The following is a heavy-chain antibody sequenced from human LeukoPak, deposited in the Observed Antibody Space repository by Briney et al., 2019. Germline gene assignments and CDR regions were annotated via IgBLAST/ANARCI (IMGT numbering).Heavy chain of an antibody. D-gene: IGHD3-10*01. CDR3: ARGRDYYGSGPLEY. Sequence: ASVKVSCKASGYTFTSYGLSWVRQAPGQGLEWMGWISVYNCNTEYAQKVQGRVTMTTDTSTSTAYMELRGLRSDDTAVYYCARGRDYYGSGPLEYWGQGTLVTISS. V-gene: IGHV1-18*01. CDR2: ISVYNCNT. CDR1: GYTFTSYG. J-gene: IGHJ4*02.